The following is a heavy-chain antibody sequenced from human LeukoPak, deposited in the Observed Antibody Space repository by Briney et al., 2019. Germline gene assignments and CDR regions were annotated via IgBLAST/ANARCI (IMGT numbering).Heavy chain of an antibody. J-gene: IGHJ5*02. V-gene: IGHV4-4*07. CDR2: MDTSGHT. CDR3: ARHWSHSVAQFGRSYWFDP. Sequence: SETLSLTCIVSGGSISGYYWSWIRQPAGKGLEWIGHMDTSGHTNYNSSLISRVTMSVDTSKNQFSLRLTSVTAADTAVYYCARHWSHSVAQFGRSYWFDPWGQGTLVTVSS. D-gene: IGHD2-15*01. CDR1: GGSISGYY.